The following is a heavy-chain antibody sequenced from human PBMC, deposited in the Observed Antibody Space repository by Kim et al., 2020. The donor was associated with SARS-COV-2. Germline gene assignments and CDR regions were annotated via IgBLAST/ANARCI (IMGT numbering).Heavy chain of an antibody. CDR2: R. V-gene: IGHV3-11*04. CDR3: ARGPNYSPFDY. J-gene: IGHJ4*02. Sequence: RNSAASVRGRFTISRDNDKNSLYLQMNSLRAEDTAVYYCARGPNYSPFDYWGQGTLVTVSS. D-gene: IGHD4-4*01.